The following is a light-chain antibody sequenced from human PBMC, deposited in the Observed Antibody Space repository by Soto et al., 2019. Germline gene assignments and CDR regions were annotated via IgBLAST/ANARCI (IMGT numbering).Light chain of an antibody. J-gene: IGKJ2*01. CDR2: AAS. V-gene: IGKV1-39*01. CDR1: QSIDTY. CDR3: QQSHSTPYT. Sequence: DIQMTQSPSSLSASFGDRVTLTCRASQSIDTYLNWYQQKPGTAPKLLMYAASTLHSGVPSRFSSSGYGTDFTLTISSLQREDFATYFCQQSHSTPYTFGQGTKLEI.